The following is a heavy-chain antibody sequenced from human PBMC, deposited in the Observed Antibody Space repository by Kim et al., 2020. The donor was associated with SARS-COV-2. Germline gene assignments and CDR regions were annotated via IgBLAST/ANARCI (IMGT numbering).Heavy chain of an antibody. D-gene: IGHD6-13*01. CDR3: ARSGAAAAL. J-gene: IGHJ4*02. V-gene: IGHV4-39*01. CDR2: GST. Sequence: GSTYDNPSLKSRVTISVDTSKNQFSLKLSSVTAADTAVYYCARSGAAAALWGQGTLVTVSS.